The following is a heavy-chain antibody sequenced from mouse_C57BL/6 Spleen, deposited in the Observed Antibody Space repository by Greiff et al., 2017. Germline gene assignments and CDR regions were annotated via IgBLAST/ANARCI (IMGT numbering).Heavy chain of an antibody. CDR2: ISNLAYSI. J-gene: IGHJ1*03. CDR3: ARGKGYFDV. CDR1: GFTFSDYG. V-gene: IGHV5-15*01. Sequence: EVKLMESGGGLVQPGGSLKLSCAASGFTFSDYGMAWVRQAPRKGPEWVAFISNLAYSIYYADTVTGRFTISRENAKNTLYLEMSSLRSEDTAMYYCARGKGYFDVWGTGTTVTVSS.